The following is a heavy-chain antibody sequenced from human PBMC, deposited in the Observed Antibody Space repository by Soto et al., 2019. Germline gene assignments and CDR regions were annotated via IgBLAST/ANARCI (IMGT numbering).Heavy chain of an antibody. V-gene: IGHV4-30-4*01. CDR3: VRGVIRNWFDP. CDR1: GGSISSGDYY. Sequence: SETLSLTCTVSGGSISSGDYYWSWIRQPPGKGLEWIGYIYYSGSTYYNPSLKSRVTISVDTSKNQFSLKLSSVTAADTAVYYCVRGVIRNWFDPWGQGTLVTVSS. D-gene: IGHD3-10*01. CDR2: IYYSGST. J-gene: IGHJ5*02.